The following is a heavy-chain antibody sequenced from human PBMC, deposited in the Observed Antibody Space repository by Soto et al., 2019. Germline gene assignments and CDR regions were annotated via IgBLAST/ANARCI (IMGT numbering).Heavy chain of an antibody. Sequence: PGGSLRLSCAASGFTFSSYAMSWVRQAPGKGLEWVSAISGSGGSTYYADSVKGRFTISRDNSKNTLYLQMNSLRAEDTAVYYCAKDFTPAEWPPTDYCYGMDVWGQGTTVTVSS. CDR2: ISGSGGST. D-gene: IGHD3-3*01. CDR3: AKDFTPAEWPPTDYCYGMDV. V-gene: IGHV3-23*01. J-gene: IGHJ6*02. CDR1: GFTFSSYA.